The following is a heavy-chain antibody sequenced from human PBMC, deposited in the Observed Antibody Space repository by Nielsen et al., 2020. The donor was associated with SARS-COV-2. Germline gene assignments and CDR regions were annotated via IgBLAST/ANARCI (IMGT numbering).Heavy chain of an antibody. V-gene: IGHV2-5*02. CDR2: IYWDDDK. CDR1: GFSLTTSGVG. CDR3: AHLAPIYGDSPVFDY. J-gene: IGHJ4*02. Sequence: SGPTLVKPTQTLTLTCTFSGFSLTTSGVGVGWIRQPPGKALEWLALIYWDDDKRYSPSLRSRLTITKDTSKNQVVLTMTNMDPVDTATYYCAHLAPIYGDSPVFDYWGQGTLVTVSS. D-gene: IGHD4-17*01.